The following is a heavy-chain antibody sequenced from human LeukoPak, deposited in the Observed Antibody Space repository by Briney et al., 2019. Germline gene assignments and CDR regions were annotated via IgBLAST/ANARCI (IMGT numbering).Heavy chain of an antibody. J-gene: IGHJ4*02. CDR3: AREGYSSGWFRL. CDR2: INHNGNVN. CDR1: GFTFSSYW. Sequence: PGGSLRLSCAASGFTFSSYWMSWAGQAPGKGLEWVASINHNGNVNYYVDSVKGRFTISRDNAKNSLYLQMSNLRAEDTAVYFCAREGYSSGWFRLWGQGTLVTVSS. V-gene: IGHV3-7*03. D-gene: IGHD6-19*01.